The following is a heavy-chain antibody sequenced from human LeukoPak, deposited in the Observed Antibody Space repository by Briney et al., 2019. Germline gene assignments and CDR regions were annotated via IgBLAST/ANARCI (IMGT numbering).Heavy chain of an antibody. CDR1: VFTFSSYE. Sequence: GGCLRLSGAASVFTFSSYEMNWVRQAPGKGLEWISYIISSGRTILYADSVKGRFTISRDKAKNALYLQMNSLRAEDTAVYYCERVAVTTNYWGQGTLFTVSS. D-gene: IGHD4-17*01. J-gene: IGHJ4*02. CDR2: IISSGRTI. CDR3: ERVAVTTNY. V-gene: IGHV3-48*03.